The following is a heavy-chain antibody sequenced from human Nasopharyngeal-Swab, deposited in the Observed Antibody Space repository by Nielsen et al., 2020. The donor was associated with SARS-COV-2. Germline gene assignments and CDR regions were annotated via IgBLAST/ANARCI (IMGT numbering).Heavy chain of an antibody. V-gene: IGHV4-59*01. Sequence: SETLSLTCTVSGGSINRYYWTWIRRPPGKGLEWIGHVYYTGSTTYNPSLKSRVTMSVDTSRNQFSLNLDSLTAADTAVYLCARGKGWYCRGESCPNWFDPWGQGTLVTVSS. CDR3: ARGKGWYCRGESCPNWFDP. CDR1: GGSINRYY. D-gene: IGHD2-15*01. J-gene: IGHJ5*02. CDR2: VYYTGST.